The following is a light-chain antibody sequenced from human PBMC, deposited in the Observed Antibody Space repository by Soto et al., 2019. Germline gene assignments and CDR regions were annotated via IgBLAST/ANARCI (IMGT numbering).Light chain of an antibody. CDR3: QQRSNWSPIT. Sequence: EIVLTQSPGTLSLSPGERATLSCRASENVRTFVDWYQQKPGQAPRLLIYGASNRATGIPARFSGSGSGTDFTLTISSLEPEDFAVYYCQQRSNWSPITFGQGTRLEIK. J-gene: IGKJ5*01. CDR2: GAS. CDR1: ENVRTF. V-gene: IGKV3-11*01.